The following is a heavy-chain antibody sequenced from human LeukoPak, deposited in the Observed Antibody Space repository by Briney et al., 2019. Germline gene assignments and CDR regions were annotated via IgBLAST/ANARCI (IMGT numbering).Heavy chain of an antibody. CDR2: INPNSGGT. CDR1: GYTFTGYY. V-gene: IGHV1-2*02. J-gene: IGHJ4*02. D-gene: IGHD6-19*01. CDR3: ATTPGIAVAGSFDY. Sequence: ASVKVSCKASGYTFTGYYMHWVRQAPGQGLERMGWINPNSGGTNYAQKFQGRVTMTRDTSISTAYMELSRLRSDDTAVYYCATTPGIAVAGSFDYWGQGTLVTVSS.